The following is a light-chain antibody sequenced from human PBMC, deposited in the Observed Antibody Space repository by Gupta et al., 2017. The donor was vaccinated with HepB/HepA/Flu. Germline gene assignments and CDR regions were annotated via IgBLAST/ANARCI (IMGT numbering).Light chain of an antibody. Sequence: DIVMTQSPDSLAVSLGERTTINCKSSQSVLYSSNNKNYLAWYQQKPGQSPKLLIYWASTRESGVPDRFSGSGSGTDFTLTISSLQAEDVAIYYCQQYFGAHASFGGGTKVEIK. CDR3: QQYFGAHAS. CDR1: QSVLYSSNNKNY. J-gene: IGKJ4*01. CDR2: WAS. V-gene: IGKV4-1*01.